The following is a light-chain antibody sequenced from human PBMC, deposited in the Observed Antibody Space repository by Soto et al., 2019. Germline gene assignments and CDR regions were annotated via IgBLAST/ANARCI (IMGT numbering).Light chain of an antibody. Sequence: EIVLTQSPGTLSLSPGERATLSCGASQSVSSSYLAWYQQKPGQTPRLLIYGASGRATGIPDRFSGSGSVTDFTLTISRLEPEDFAVYYCKQYGSSPPVTFGQGTRLEIK. CDR3: KQYGSSPPVT. V-gene: IGKV3-20*01. CDR1: QSVSSSY. J-gene: IGKJ5*01. CDR2: GAS.